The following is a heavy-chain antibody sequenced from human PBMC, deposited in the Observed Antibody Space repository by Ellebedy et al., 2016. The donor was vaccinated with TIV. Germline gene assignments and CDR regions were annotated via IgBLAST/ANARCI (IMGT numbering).Heavy chain of an antibody. CDR1: GFTVTTNY. CDR3: ARDAAGNGGKLDY. CDR2: IFSAADGGET. V-gene: IGHV3-53*01. J-gene: IGHJ4*02. D-gene: IGHD4-23*01. Sequence: GESLKISCAASGFTVTTNYMNWVRQAPGKGLVWVSVIFSAADGGETHYADSVKGRFTISRDSSKNTLYLQMNSLRAEDTAVYYCARDAAGNGGKLDYWGQGALVTVSS.